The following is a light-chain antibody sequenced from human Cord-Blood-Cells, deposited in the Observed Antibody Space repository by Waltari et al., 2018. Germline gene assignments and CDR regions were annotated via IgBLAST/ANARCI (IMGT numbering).Light chain of an antibody. CDR2: AAS. CDR1: QSISSY. Sequence: DIQMHQSPSSLSASVGDRVTITCRASQSISSYLNWYQQKPGKDPKLLIYAASSLQSGVPSRFSGSGSGTDFTLTISSLQPEDFATYYCQQSYSTPITFGQGTRLEIK. J-gene: IGKJ5*01. V-gene: IGKV1-39*01. CDR3: QQSYSTPIT.